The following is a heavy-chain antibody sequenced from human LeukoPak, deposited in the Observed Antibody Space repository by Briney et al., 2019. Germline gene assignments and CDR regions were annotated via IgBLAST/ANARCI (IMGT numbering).Heavy chain of an antibody. CDR3: ARSNDYLAATPYYYYYGMDV. Sequence: ASVKVSCKASGYTFTSYAMHWVRQAPGQRLEWMGWINAGNGNTKYSQKFQGRVTITRDTSASTAYMELSSLRSEDTAVHYCARSNDYLAATPYYYYYGMDVWGQGTTVTVSS. CDR2: INAGNGNT. V-gene: IGHV1-3*01. J-gene: IGHJ6*02. CDR1: GYTFTSYA. D-gene: IGHD2-15*01.